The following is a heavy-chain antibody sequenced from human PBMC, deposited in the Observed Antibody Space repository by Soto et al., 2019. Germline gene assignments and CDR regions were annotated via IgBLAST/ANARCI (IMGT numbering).Heavy chain of an antibody. V-gene: IGHV1-18*04. D-gene: IGHD4-17*01. CDR3: ARVVKAGDYGDYGRYYFDY. CDR2: LSAYSGNT. Sequence: QVQLVQSGDEVKKPGASVKVSCKASGYTFTTYGITWVRQAPGHGLEWMGWLSAYSGNTNYAQKLQGRLTVTTDTSTNTAYMDLRSLRSDDTAVYYCARVVKAGDYGDYGRYYFDYWGHGTLVTVSS. J-gene: IGHJ4*01. CDR1: GYTFTTYG.